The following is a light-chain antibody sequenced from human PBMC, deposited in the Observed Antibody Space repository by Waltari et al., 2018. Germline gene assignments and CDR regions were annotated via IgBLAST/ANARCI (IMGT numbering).Light chain of an antibody. CDR3: QSCDSSLSGSFV. CDR1: GSDVGGYDY. CDR2: DVY. J-gene: IGLJ1*01. V-gene: IGLV2-14*01. Sequence: QSALTQPASVSGSPGQAIIISCTGTGSDVGGYDYVSWYQQYPGKAPRLIIYDVYNRPSGVSNRFSGSKSDNTASLTISGLQAEDEADYYCQSCDSSLSGSFVFGTGTKVTVL.